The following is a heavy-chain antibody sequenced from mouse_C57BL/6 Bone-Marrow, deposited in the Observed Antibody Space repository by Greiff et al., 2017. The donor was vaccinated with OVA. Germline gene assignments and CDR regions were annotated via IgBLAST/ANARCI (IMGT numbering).Heavy chain of an antibody. CDR1: GYTFTDYY. J-gene: IGHJ2*01. CDR2: INPYNGGT. V-gene: IGHV1-19*01. Sequence: VQLQQSGPVLVKPGASVKMSCKASGYTFTDYYMNWVKQSHGKSLEWIGVINPYNGGTSYNQKFKGKATLTVDKSSSTAYMELNSLTSEDSAVYYCARGHYYGRRDYWGQGTTLTVSS. D-gene: IGHD1-1*01. CDR3: ARGHYYGRRDY.